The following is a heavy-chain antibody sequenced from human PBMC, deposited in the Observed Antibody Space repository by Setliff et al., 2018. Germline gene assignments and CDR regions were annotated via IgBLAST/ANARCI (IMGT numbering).Heavy chain of an antibody. D-gene: IGHD3-9*01. CDR1: GYTFTSYA. Sequence: ASVKVSCKASGYTFTSYALHWLRQAPGQRLEWMAYINGGNGNTHYSQKFRGRVTVTRDTSASTVFMELSTLSSEDTAVYYCAREVYGILTGYSYWYFDLWGRGTLVTVS. CDR2: INGGNGNT. J-gene: IGHJ2*01. CDR3: AREVYGILTGYSYWYFDL. V-gene: IGHV1-3*01.